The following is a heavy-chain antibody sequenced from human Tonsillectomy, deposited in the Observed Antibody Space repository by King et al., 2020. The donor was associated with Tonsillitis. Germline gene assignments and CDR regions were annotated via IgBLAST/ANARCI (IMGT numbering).Heavy chain of an antibody. J-gene: IGHJ4*02. V-gene: IGHV3-9*01. CDR1: GFTFDDYA. CDR3: AKDSTIYGDYVDY. CDR2: ISWNSGSM. Sequence: DVQLVESGGGLVQPGRSLRLSCAASGFTFDDYAMHWVRQAPGKGLEWVSGISWNSGSMGYAESVKGRFTISRNNAKNSLYLKMNSLRAEDTALYYCAKDSTIYGDYVDYWGQGTMVTVSS. D-gene: IGHD4-17*01.